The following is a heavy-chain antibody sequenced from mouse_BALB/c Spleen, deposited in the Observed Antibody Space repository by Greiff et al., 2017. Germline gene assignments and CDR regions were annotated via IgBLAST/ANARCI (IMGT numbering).Heavy chain of an antibody. Sequence: EVMLVESGGGLVQPGGSLRLSCATSGFTFTDYYMSWVRQPPGKALEWLGFIRNKANGYTTEYSASVKGRFTISRDNSQSILYLQMNTLRAEDSATYYCARDADYGKYFDYWGQGTTLTVSS. CDR1: GFTFTDYY. CDR2: IRNKANGYTT. D-gene: IGHD1-1*01. V-gene: IGHV7-3*02. CDR3: ARDADYGKYFDY. J-gene: IGHJ2*01.